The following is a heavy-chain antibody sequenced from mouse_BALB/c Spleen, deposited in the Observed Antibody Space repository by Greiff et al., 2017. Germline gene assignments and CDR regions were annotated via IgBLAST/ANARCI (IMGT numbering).Heavy chain of an antibody. J-gene: IGHJ2*01. D-gene: IGHD1-1*01. V-gene: IGHV1-14*01. CDR3: AKGDGSSAFDY. CDR2: INPYNDGT. Sequence: EVQGVESGPELVKPGASVKMSCKASGYTFTSYVMHWVKQKPGQGLEWIGYINPYNDGTKYNEKFKGKATLTSDKSSSTAYMELSSLTSEDSAVYYCAKGDGSSAFDYWGQGTTLTVSS. CDR1: GYTFTSYV.